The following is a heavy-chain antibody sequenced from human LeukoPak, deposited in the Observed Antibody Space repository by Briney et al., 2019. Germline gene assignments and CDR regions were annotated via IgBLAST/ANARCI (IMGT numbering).Heavy chain of an antibody. Sequence: ASVTVSCKASGYTFNHHGISWVRQAPGQGLEWMGWISCYNGDTNYAQKLQGRVTMSTDTSTSTAYMALTGLRSYDTAVYYCVRDPTNTSGRYAYFDYWGQGTLVTVSS. D-gene: IGHD6-19*01. J-gene: IGHJ4*01. CDR2: ISCYNGDT. CDR1: GYTFNHHG. CDR3: VRDPTNTSGRYAYFDY. V-gene: IGHV1-18*01.